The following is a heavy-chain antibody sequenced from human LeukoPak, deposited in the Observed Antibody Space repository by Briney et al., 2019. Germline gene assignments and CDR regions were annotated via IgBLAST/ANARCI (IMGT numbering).Heavy chain of an antibody. CDR1: GFTFSSYN. D-gene: IGHD4-17*01. Sequence: GGSLRLSCAASGFTFSSYNMNWVRQAPGKGLEWVSCISISSSYIYHADSVKGRFTISRDNAKNSLYLQMNSLRAEDTAVYYCARGSYGDYSVNYWGQGTLVTVSS. CDR3: ARGSYGDYSVNY. J-gene: IGHJ4*02. CDR2: ISISSSYI. V-gene: IGHV3-21*01.